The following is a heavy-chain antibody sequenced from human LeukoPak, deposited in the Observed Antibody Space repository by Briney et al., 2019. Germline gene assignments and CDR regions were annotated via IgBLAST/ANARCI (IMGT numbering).Heavy chain of an antibody. CDR1: GYSFTSYW. D-gene: IGHD6-13*01. J-gene: IGHJ4*02. CDR3: ARQKNDRTIYSSSWSHPIDY. V-gene: IGHV5-51*01. CDR2: IYPGDSDT. Sequence: GESLKISCKGSGYSFTSYWIGWVRQMPGKGLEWMGIIYPGDSDTRYSPSFEGQVTMSADKSISTAFLQWSSLKASDTAMYYCARQKNDRTIYSSSWSHPIDYWGQGTQVTVSS.